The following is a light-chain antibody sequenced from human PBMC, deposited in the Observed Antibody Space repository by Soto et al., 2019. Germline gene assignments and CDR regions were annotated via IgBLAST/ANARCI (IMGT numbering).Light chain of an antibody. Sequence: QSVLTQPASVSGSPGQSITISCTGTSSDVGSYNLVSWYQHHPGKAPQLMIFVVSKRPSGVSNRFSGSKSSNTASLTISGLQAEDEADYYCCSYAGDNYVFGAGTKVTVL. CDR1: SSDVGSYNL. J-gene: IGLJ1*01. CDR3: CSYAGDNYV. CDR2: VVS. V-gene: IGLV2-23*02.